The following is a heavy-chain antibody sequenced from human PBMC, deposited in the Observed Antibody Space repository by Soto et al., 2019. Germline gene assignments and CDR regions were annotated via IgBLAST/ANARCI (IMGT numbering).Heavy chain of an antibody. V-gene: IGHV1-69*01. CDR1: GYTFTSYG. J-gene: IGHJ4*02. Sequence: PVKVTCKASGYTFTSYGISWVRQAPGQGLQWMGGIIPIFGTTNYSQKFQGRVQITADGSPTTVYMELSSLRYEDPAVYSCARGTVSNVLYWGQGALVPGSS. D-gene: IGHD4-4*01. CDR3: ARGTVSNVLY. CDR2: IIPIFGTT.